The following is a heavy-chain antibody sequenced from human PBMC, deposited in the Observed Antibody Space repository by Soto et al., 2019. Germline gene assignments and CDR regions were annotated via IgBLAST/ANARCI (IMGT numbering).Heavy chain of an antibody. CDR3: ARVASIGLWTTYFDY. CDR2: MIPIFGTA. V-gene: IGHV1-69*01. Sequence: QVQLVQSGAEVKKPGSSVMVSCKASGGTFSSYAISWVRQAPGQGLEWMGGMIPIFGTANYAQKFQGRVTTTADESTSTAYMELSSLRSEDTAVYYCARVASIGLWTTYFDYWGQGTLVTVSS. CDR1: GGTFSSYA. J-gene: IGHJ4*02. D-gene: IGHD3-10*01.